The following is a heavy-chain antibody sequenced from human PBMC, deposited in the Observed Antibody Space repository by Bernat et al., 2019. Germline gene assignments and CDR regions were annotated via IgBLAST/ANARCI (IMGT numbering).Heavy chain of an antibody. J-gene: IGHJ4*02. D-gene: IGHD3-3*01. CDR1: GFTFSSYS. CDR3: ARGGDFWSGYNFDY. CDR2: ISSSSSYI. V-gene: IGHV3-21*01. Sequence: EVQLVESGGGLVKPGGSLRLSCAASGFTFSSYSMNWVRQAPGKGLEWVSSISSSSSYIYYADSVKGRFTISRDNAKNSLYLQMNSLRAEDTAVYYCARGGDFWSGYNFDYWGQGTLVTVSS.